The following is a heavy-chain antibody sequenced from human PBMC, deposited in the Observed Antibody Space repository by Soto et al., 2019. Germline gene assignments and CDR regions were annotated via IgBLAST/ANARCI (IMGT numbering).Heavy chain of an antibody. D-gene: IGHD3-3*01. J-gene: IGHJ4*02. V-gene: IGHV3-48*01. CDR2: ISSSSSTI. Sequence: GSLRLSCAASGFTFSSYSMNWVRQAPGKGLEWVSYISSSSSTIYYADSVKGRFTISRDNAKNSLYLQMNSLRAEDTAVYYCARDFSPLTHYEDFWSGYSNPFDYWGQGTLVTVSS. CDR3: ARDFSPLTHYEDFWSGYSNPFDY. CDR1: GFTFSSYS.